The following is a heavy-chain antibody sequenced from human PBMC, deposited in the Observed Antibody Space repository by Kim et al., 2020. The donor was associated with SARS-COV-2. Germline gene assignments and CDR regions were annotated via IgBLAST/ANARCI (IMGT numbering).Heavy chain of an antibody. D-gene: IGHD3-22*01. CDR3: ARGHLVYDSSGHPFDY. CDR1: GYTFTSYY. J-gene: IGHJ4*02. CDR2: INPSGGST. Sequence: ASVKVSCKASGYTFTSYYMHWVRQAPGQGLEWMGIINPSGGSTSYAQKFQGRVTMTRDTSTSTVYMELSSLRSEDTAVYYCARGHLVYDSSGHPFDYWGQGTLVTVSS. V-gene: IGHV1-46*01.